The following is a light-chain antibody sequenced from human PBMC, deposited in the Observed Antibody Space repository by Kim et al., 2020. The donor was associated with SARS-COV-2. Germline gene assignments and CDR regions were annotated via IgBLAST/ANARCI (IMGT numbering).Light chain of an antibody. CDR1: QSVISNY. J-gene: IGKJ1*01. Sequence: GERATLSCRASQSVISNYLAWYQQKPGQAPRLLMYHTSTRATGIPDRFSGSGSGTDFTLTISSLEPEDVAVYCCQQYGNSPPTFGQGTKVDIK. CDR3: QQYGNSPPT. CDR2: HTS. V-gene: IGKV3-20*01.